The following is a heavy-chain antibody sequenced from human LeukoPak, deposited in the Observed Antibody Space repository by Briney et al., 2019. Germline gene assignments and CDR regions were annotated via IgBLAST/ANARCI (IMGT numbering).Heavy chain of an antibody. V-gene: IGHV3-48*03. J-gene: IGHJ3*02. CDR1: GFTFSSYE. CDR3: ARAPVGAFDI. CDR2: ISSSGSTI. Sequence: GGSLRLSCAASGFTFSSYEMNWVRQAPGKGLEWVSYISSSGSTIYYADSVKGRFTISRDNAKNSLYLQMNSLRAEDTALYYCARAPVGAFDIWGQGTMVTVSS. D-gene: IGHD2-15*01.